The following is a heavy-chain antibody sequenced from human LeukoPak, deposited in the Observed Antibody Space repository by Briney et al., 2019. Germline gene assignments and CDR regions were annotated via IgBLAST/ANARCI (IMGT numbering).Heavy chain of an antibody. CDR3: ARPMTGTGLTYYYYGMDI. D-gene: IGHD1-1*01. CDR1: GYTFTGYY. J-gene: IGHJ6*02. V-gene: IGHV1-2*02. CDR2: INSNSGDT. Sequence: VSVTVSCTASGYTFTGYYLHWVRQAPGQGLEWLGWINSNSGDTHYAQKFQGRVTVTRDNSISTAYMELNSLRSEDTALYYCARPMTGTGLTYYYYGMDIWGQGTTVTV.